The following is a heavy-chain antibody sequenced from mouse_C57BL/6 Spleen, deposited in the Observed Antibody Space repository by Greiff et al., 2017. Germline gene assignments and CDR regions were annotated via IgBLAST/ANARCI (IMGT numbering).Heavy chain of an antibody. J-gene: IGHJ4*01. CDR1: GFNIKDDS. CDR2: IDPENGDT. CDR3: TKGDYYAMDY. V-gene: IGHV14-4*01. Sequence: EVQLQQSGAELVRPGASVKLSCTASGFNIKDDSMHWVKQRPEQGLEWIGWIDPENGDTEYASKFQGKATITADTSSNTADLQLSSLTSEDTAVYYCTKGDYYAMDYWGQGTSVTVSS.